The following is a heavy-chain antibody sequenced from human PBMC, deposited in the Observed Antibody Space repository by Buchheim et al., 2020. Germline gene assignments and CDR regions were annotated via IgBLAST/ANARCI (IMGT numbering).Heavy chain of an antibody. J-gene: IGHJ2*01. V-gene: IGHV1-46*01. Sequence: QVQLVQSGAEVKKPGASVTVSCKTSGYRFTDFYIHWLRQAPGQGHEWMGIMNPNEASTYYAQKFEGRVSMTRDPSTSTVYMHLSRLTSVETTVYYCARDMGTSGVYEAPDVWGRGTL. D-gene: IGHD5/OR15-5a*01. CDR1: GYRFTDFY. CDR2: MNPNEAST. CDR3: ARDMGTSGVYEAPDV.